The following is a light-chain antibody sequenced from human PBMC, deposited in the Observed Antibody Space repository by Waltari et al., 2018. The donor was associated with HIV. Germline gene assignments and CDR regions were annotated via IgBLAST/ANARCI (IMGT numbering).Light chain of an antibody. V-gene: IGLV2-8*01. CDR1: SSDVGGYNY. Sequence: QSALPQPPSASGSPGQSVTISCTGTSSDVGGYNYVSCYQHPPGKPPNLIICEVSPRPSVGPDRFSGSKAGNTASLIVSGLQAEDEADYYCSSHAGVNTYVFGTGTKVTVL. CDR3: SSHAGVNTYV. J-gene: IGLJ1*01. CDR2: EVS.